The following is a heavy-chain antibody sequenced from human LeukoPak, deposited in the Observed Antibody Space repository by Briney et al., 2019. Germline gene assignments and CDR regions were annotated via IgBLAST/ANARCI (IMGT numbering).Heavy chain of an antibody. V-gene: IGHV3-66*01. CDR3: ARDAGLGELFFN. J-gene: IGHJ4*02. CDR2: IYSGGST. D-gene: IGHD3-16*01. Sequence: GGSLRLSCAASGFTFSSYWMGWVRQAPGKGLEWVSVIYSGGSTYYADSVKGRFTISRDNSKNTLYLQMSSLRAEDTAVYYCARDAGLGELFFNWGRGTLVTVSS. CDR1: GFTFSSYW.